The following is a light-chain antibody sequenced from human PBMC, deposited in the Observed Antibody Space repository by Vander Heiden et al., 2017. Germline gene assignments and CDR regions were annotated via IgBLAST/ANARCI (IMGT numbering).Light chain of an antibody. CDR1: SSDVGSYNL. CDR2: EGS. V-gene: IGLV2-23*01. CDR3: CSYAGSSTLKV. J-gene: IGLJ1*01. Sequence: QSALTQPASVSGSPGQSTTTSCSGTSSDVGSYNLVSWYQQHPGKAPKLMIYEGSKRPSGVSNRFSGSKSGNTASLTISGLQAEDEADYYCCSYAGSSTLKVFGTGTKVTVL.